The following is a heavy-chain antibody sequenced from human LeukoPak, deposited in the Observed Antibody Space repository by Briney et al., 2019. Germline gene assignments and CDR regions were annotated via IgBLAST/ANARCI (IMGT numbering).Heavy chain of an antibody. J-gene: IGHJ6*02. V-gene: IGHV4-59*01. D-gene: IGHD6-13*01. Sequence: SETLSLTCTVSGDSISSYYWSWIRQPPGKGLEWIGSIYYSGSTNYNPSLKSRVTISVDTSKNQFSLKLSSVTAADTAVYYCARGGISTGAAKRGMAVWDQGTTVTVSS. CDR3: ARGGISTGAAKRGMAV. CDR1: GDSISSYY. CDR2: IYYSGST.